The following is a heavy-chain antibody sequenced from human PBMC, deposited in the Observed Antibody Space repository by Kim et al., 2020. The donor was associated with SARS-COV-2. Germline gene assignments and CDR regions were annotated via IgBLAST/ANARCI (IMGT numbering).Heavy chain of an antibody. CDR3: ASRDIVVVPAALGWFDP. CDR1: GGSINSRSYY. D-gene: IGHD2-2*01. J-gene: IGHJ5*02. Sequence: SETLSLTCTVSGGSINSRSYYWGWIRQPPGKGLEYIGSIYYSGNTYNNPSLESRVTISVDTSKNQFSLKLCSVTAADTAVYYCASRDIVVVPAALGWFDP. V-gene: IGHV4-39*01. CDR2: IYYSGNT.